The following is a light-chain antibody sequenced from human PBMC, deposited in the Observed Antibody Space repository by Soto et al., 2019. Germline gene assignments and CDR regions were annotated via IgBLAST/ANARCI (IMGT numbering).Light chain of an antibody. J-gene: IGKJ1*01. Sequence: DIQMTQSPSTLSASVGDRVTITCRASQSINTWLAWYQQKPGKAPKFLIYTASSLESGVPSRFSGSGSGTEFTLSISSLQSDDFATYYCQQYNSFPWTFGQGTKVEVK. V-gene: IGKV1-5*03. CDR2: TAS. CDR1: QSINTW. CDR3: QQYNSFPWT.